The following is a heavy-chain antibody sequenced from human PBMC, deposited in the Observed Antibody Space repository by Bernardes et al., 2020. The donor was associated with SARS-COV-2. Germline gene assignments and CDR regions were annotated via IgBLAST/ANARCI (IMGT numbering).Heavy chain of an antibody. CDR2: TYYRSRWYK. CDR3: ARGRTRLDV. V-gene: IGHV6-1*01. CDR1: GDSVSSDSGA. J-gene: IGHJ6*02. Sequence: PSPYCAISGDSVSSDSGAWNWIRQSPSRGLEWLGRTYYRSRWYKDYAQSVKSRIIINPDTSNNQFSLQLTSVTPEDTAVYYCARGRTRLDVWGQGTAVSVSS.